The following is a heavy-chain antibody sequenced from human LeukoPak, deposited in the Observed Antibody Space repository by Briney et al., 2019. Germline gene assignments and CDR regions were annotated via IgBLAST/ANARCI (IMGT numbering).Heavy chain of an antibody. J-gene: IGHJ5*02. Sequence: SETPSLTCAVYGGSFSGYYWSWIRQPPGKGLEWIGEINHSGSTNYNPSLKSRVTISVDTSKNQFSLKLSSVTAADTAVYYCARGLNYDYVWGSYRHNWFDPWGQGTLVTVSS. CDR2: INHSGST. V-gene: IGHV4-34*01. CDR3: ARGLNYDYVWGSYRHNWFDP. CDR1: GGSFSGYY. D-gene: IGHD3-16*02.